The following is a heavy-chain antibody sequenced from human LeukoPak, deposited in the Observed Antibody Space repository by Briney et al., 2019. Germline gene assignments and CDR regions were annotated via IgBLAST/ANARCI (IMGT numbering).Heavy chain of an antibody. CDR3: ARVESSSGWYGGFDP. D-gene: IGHD6-19*01. J-gene: IGHJ5*02. CDR1: GGSISSYY. Sequence: SETLSLTCTVSGGSISSYYWSWIRQPPGKGLEWIGYIYYSGSTNYNPSLKSRVTISVDTSKNLFSLKLSSVTAADTAVYYCARVESSSGWYGGFDPWGQGTLVTVSS. CDR2: IYYSGST. V-gene: IGHV4-59*01.